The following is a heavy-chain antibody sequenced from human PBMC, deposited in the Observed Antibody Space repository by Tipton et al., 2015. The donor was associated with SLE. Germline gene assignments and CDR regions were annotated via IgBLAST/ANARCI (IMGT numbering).Heavy chain of an antibody. CDR1: GGSISSHY. Sequence: TLSLTCTVSGGSISSHYWSWIRQPPGKGLEWIGEINHSGSTNYNPSLKSRVTISVDTSKNQFSLKLSSVTAADTAVYYCARGRGGNSRSWFDPWGQGTLVTVSS. V-gene: IGHV4-34*01. CDR3: ARGRGGNSRSWFDP. CDR2: INHSGST. J-gene: IGHJ5*02. D-gene: IGHD4-23*01.